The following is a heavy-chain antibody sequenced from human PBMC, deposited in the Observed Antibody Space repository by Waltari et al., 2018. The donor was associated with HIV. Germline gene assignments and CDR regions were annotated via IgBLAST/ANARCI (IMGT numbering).Heavy chain of an antibody. Sequence: QLLESGGGLVQPGGSLRLPRVAAGFTFHKFAMNWVRQAQGQGYKGLSSISGSGGNKYDADSVKGRISISRENSKNTVYLQINSLRVDDTAIYYCAKTVPTVTSIFEGFDVWGQGAMVTVSS. D-gene: IGHD4-17*01. CDR3: AKTVPTVTSIFEGFDV. J-gene: IGHJ3*01. V-gene: IGHV3-23*01. CDR2: ISGSGGNK. CDR1: GFTFHKFA.